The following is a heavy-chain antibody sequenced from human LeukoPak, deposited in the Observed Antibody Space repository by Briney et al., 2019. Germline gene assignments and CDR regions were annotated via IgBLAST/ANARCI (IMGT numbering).Heavy chain of an antibody. Sequence: SVKVSCKASGGTFSSSAMSWVRQAPGQGLEWMGGIIPIFGSPNYAQKFQGRVTFTTDESTSTAYMELSSLRSEDTAVYYCARADPDYGDWGVHYWGQGSLVTVSS. V-gene: IGHV1-69*05. CDR2: IIPIFGSP. D-gene: IGHD4-17*01. CDR1: GGTFSSSA. J-gene: IGHJ4*02. CDR3: ARADPDYGDWGVHY.